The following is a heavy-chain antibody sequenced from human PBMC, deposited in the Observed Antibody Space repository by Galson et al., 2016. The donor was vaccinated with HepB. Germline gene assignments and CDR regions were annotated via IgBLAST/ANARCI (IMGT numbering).Heavy chain of an antibody. V-gene: IGHV4-31*03. CDR3: ARVKRSRGYRFYYGMDV. CDR1: GGSISSGGYY. CDR2: IYYSGST. J-gene: IGHJ6*02. Sequence: TLSLTCTVSGGSISSGGYYWSWIRQHPGKGLEWIGYIYYSGSTYYTPSLKSRVTISVDMSKSQFSLKLSSVTAADTAVYFCARVKRSRGYRFYYGMDVWGQGTTVTVSS. D-gene: IGHD6-25*01.